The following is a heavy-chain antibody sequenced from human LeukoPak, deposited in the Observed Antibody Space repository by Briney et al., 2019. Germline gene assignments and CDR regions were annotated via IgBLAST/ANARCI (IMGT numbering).Heavy chain of an antibody. Sequence: RTSETLSLTCTVSGGSTSGYDWSWIRLPPGKRLESIGYIHRSGNTYFNPSLKSRVTISGDTSKNQVSLELTSVTAADTAIYYCVRGAWSMDLWGQGTLVTVSS. CDR3: VRGAWSMDL. CDR2: IHRSGNT. J-gene: IGHJ5*02. CDR1: GGSTSGYD. V-gene: IGHV4-4*08. D-gene: IGHD1-26*01.